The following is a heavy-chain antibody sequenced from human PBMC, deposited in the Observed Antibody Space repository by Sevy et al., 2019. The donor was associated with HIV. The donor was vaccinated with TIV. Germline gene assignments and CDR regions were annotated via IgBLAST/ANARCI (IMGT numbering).Heavy chain of an antibody. CDR1: GFTFSSYS. J-gene: IGHJ4*02. Sequence: GGSLRLSCAASGFTFSSYSMNWVRQAPGKGLEWVSSISSSSSYIYYADSVKGRFTISRDNAKNSLYLQMNSLRAEDTVVYYCAGDYYDGSGSDYWGQGTLVTVSS. D-gene: IGHD3-22*01. V-gene: IGHV3-21*01. CDR3: AGDYYDGSGSDY. CDR2: ISSSSSYI.